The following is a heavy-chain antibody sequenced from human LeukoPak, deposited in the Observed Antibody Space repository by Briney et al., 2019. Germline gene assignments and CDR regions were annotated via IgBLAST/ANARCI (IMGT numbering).Heavy chain of an antibody. D-gene: IGHD6-19*01. Sequence: GRSLRLSCAASGFTFDDYAMHWVRHAPGKGLEWVSGISWNSGSIGYADSVKGRFTISRDNAKNSLYLQMNSLRAEDTALYYCAKDSSSGWNWFDPWGQGTLVTVSS. CDR2: ISWNSGSI. CDR3: AKDSSSGWNWFDP. V-gene: IGHV3-9*01. CDR1: GFTFDDYA. J-gene: IGHJ5*02.